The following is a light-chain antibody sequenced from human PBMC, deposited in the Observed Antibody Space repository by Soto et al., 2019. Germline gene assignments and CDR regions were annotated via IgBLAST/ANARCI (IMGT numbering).Light chain of an antibody. J-gene: IGLJ3*02. CDR1: SGSVSTTSY. V-gene: IGLV8-61*01. CDR2: TTN. CDR3: VLYVGSGIWV. Sequence: QTAVTQEPSFSVSPGGTVTLTCGLSSGSVSTTSYPSWIQQTPGQAPRTLIYTTNTRSSGVPDRFSGSILGNKAALTITGAQADDESDYYCVLYVGSGIWVFGGGTKLTVL.